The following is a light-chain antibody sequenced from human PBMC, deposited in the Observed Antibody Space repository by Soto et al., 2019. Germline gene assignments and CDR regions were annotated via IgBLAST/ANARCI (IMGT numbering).Light chain of an antibody. Sequence: EIVLTQSPGTLSLSPGERATLSCRASQSLTSSYLAWYQQKPGQAPRLLIYDASSRATGIPDRFSGSGSGTDFTLTISRLEPEDFAVYYCQKYGSSPRMFGQGTKVDI. CDR2: DAS. V-gene: IGKV3-20*01. J-gene: IGKJ1*01. CDR1: QSLTSSY. CDR3: QKYGSSPRM.